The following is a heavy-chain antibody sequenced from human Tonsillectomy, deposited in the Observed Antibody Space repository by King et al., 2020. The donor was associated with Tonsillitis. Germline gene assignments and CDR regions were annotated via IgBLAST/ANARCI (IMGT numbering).Heavy chain of an antibody. CDR2: ISSSSSYI. CDR1: GFTFSSYS. J-gene: IGHJ3*02. Sequence: VQLVQSGGGLVKPGGSLRLSCAASGFTFSSYSMNWVRQAPGKGLEWVSSISSSSSYIYYADSVKGRFTISRDNAKNSLYLQMNSLRAEDTVVYYCARDYITMVRGVIPRDAFDIWCQGTMVTVSS. V-gene: IGHV3-21*01. D-gene: IGHD3-10*01. CDR3: ARDYITMVRGVIPRDAFDI.